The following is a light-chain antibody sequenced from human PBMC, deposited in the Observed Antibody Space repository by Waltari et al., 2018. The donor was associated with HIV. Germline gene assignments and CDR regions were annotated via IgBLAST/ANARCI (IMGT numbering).Light chain of an antibody. CDR1: TSNIGANYD. CDR2: VND. J-gene: IGLJ2*01. CDR3: QSYDSGLNGPV. Sequence: QSVLTQPPSVSGAPGQRVIISCTGNTSNIGANYDVHWYLHLPGSAPKPPMVVNDNRPSGVPARFAGSKSGASASLAITKLQAEDEAVYYCQSYDSGLNGPVFGGGTKLTVL. V-gene: IGLV1-40*01.